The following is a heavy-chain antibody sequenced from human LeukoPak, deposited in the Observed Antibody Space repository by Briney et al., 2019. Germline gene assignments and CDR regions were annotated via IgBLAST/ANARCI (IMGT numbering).Heavy chain of an antibody. CDR3: ASNSMVRGKGTDY. Sequence: QPGGSLRLSCAASGFTFSSYSMNWVRQAPGKGLEWVSYISSSSSTIYYADSVKGRFTISRDNAKNSLYLQMNSLRAEDTAVYYCASNSMVRGKGTDYWGQGTLVTVSS. V-gene: IGHV3-48*04. D-gene: IGHD3-10*01. J-gene: IGHJ4*02. CDR1: GFTFSSYS. CDR2: ISSSSSTI.